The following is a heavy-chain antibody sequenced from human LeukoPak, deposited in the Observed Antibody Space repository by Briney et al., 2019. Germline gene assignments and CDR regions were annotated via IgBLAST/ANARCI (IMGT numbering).Heavy chain of an antibody. D-gene: IGHD3-16*01. CDR2: IYTSRNT. J-gene: IGHJ4*02. Sequence: SETLSLTCTVSGGSISSYYWSWIRQPPGKGLEWIGYIYTSRNTNYNPSLKSRVTISVDTSKNQFSLKLTSVTAADTAVYYCARGRSASGYFHFWGQGTLVTVSS. CDR3: ARGRSASGYFHF. CDR1: GGSISSYY. V-gene: IGHV4-4*08.